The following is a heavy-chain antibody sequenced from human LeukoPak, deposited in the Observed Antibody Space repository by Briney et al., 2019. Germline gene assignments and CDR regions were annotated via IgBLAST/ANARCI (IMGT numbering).Heavy chain of an antibody. Sequence: GGSLRLSCEASGFTFNNAWMSWVRQAPGKGLEWVSAISGSGGSTYYADSVKGRFTISRDNSKNTLYLQMNSLRAEDTAVYYCAKDWDPTTVTSDYFDYWGQGTLVTVSS. D-gene: IGHD4-17*01. J-gene: IGHJ4*02. CDR2: ISGSGGST. CDR3: AKDWDPTTVTSDYFDY. V-gene: IGHV3-23*01. CDR1: GFTFNNAW.